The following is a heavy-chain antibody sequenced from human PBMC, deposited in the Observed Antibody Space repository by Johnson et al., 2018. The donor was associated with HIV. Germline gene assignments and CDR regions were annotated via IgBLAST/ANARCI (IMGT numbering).Heavy chain of an antibody. V-gene: IGHV3-7*01. J-gene: IGHJ3*02. D-gene: IGHD3-10*01. CDR2: IKQDGSEK. CDR3: ARDKGRGAFDI. CDR1: GFTFSDHW. Sequence: MLLVESGGGLVQPGGSLRLSCGASGFTFSDHWMQWVRQAPGKGLVWVANIKQDGSEKYYVDSVKGRFTISRDNAKNSLYLQMNSLRAEDTAVYYCARDKGRGAFDIWGQGTMVTVSS.